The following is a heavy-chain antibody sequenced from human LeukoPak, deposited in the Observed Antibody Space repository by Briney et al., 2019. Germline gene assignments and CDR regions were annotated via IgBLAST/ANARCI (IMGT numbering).Heavy chain of an antibody. Sequence: PSETLSLTCTVSGGSISTYYWSWIRQPPGKGLEWIGYIYYTGSTSYNPSLKSRVTLSVDTSKSQFSLKLNSVTAADAAVYYCARQVDSRGYYYAYWGKGILVTVSS. D-gene: IGHD3-22*01. V-gene: IGHV4-59*08. CDR1: GGSISTYY. CDR3: ARQVDSRGYYYAY. CDR2: IYYTGST. J-gene: IGHJ4*02.